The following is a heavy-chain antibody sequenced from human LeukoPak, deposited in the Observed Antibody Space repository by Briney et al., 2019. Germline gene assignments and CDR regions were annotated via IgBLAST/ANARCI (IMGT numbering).Heavy chain of an antibody. V-gene: IGHV1-58*02. Sequence: SVKVSCKASGFTFTSSAMQLVRQARGQRLEWIGWIVVGSGNTNYAQKFQERVTITRDMSTSTAYMELSSLRSEDTAVYYCAAGTTVTNFVNYWGQGTLVTVPS. J-gene: IGHJ4*02. CDR3: AAGTTVTNFVNY. D-gene: IGHD4-17*01. CDR2: IVVGSGNT. CDR1: GFTFTSSA.